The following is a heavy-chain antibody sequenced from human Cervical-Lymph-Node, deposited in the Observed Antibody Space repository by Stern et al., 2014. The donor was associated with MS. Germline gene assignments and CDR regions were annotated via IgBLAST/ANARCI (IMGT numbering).Heavy chain of an antibody. D-gene: IGHD5-18*01. CDR3: ARSDTAMANFDY. CDR2: IYYSGST. V-gene: IGHV4-59*01. Sequence: QVQLQESGPGLVKPSETLSLTCTVSGGSISSYYWSWIRQPPGKGLEWIGYIYYSGSTNYNPSLKSRVTISVDTSKNQFSLKLSSVTAADTAVYYCARSDTAMANFDYWGQGTLVTVSS. J-gene: IGHJ4*02. CDR1: GGSISSYY.